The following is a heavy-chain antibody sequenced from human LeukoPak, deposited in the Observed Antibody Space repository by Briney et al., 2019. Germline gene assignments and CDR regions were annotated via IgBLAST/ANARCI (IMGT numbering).Heavy chain of an antibody. CDR3: ARSIGLTGGGVDV. CDR2: ITDSGNTI. V-gene: IGHV3-11*01. Sequence: AGGSLRLSCAASGFTFSDYNMNWVRQAPGKGLEWVSYITDSGNTIHYADSVKGRFTISRDNAKNSVYLQMNSLRAEDTAVYYCARSIGLTGGGVDVWGQGTTVTVSS. D-gene: IGHD3-9*01. J-gene: IGHJ6*02. CDR1: GFTFSDYN.